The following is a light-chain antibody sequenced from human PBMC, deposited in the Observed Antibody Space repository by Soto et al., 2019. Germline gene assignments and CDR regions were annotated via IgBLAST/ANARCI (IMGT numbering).Light chain of an antibody. V-gene: IGLV3-21*02. CDR3: QAWDGDYSHVV. Sequence: SYELTQPPSVSVAPGQTATITCGGNNIRDKGVHWYQQKPGQAPVLVVSDDSGRPLGIPERISGSNSGNVATLTISRVEDGDEADYYCQAWDGDYSHVVFGRGTKLTVL. J-gene: IGLJ2*01. CDR2: DDS. CDR1: NIRDKG.